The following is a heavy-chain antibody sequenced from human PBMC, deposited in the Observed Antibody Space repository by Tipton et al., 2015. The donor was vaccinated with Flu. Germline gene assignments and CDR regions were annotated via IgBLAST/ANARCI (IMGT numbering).Heavy chain of an antibody. J-gene: IGHJ6*03. V-gene: IGHV1-69*01. D-gene: IGHD6-25*01. Sequence: QSGAEVKKPGSSVKVSCKASGDTFRDFAISWVRQAPGQGLEWMGGIVCIFGIPNYAQKFQGRVTMTADESTTTVYTELSSLRSDDTAVYYCARQIYTSGELDYDYYYMDVWGKGTTVTVSS. CDR1: GDTFRDFA. CDR3: ARQIYTSGELDYDYYYMDV. CDR2: IVCIFGIP.